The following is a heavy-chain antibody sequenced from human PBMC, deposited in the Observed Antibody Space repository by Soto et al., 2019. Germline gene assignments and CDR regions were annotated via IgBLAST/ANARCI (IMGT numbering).Heavy chain of an antibody. CDR3: ARDSRLLPSSSPSTIGI. CDR2: INPSGGST. Sequence: QVQLVQSGAEVKKPGASVKVSCKASGYTFTSYYMHWVRQAPGQGLEWMGIINPSGGSTSYAQKFQGRVTMTRDTVTSTVYMELSSLRSEDTAVYYCARDSRLLPSSSPSTIGIWGQGTMVTVSS. J-gene: IGHJ3*02. CDR1: GYTFTSYY. D-gene: IGHD6-6*01. V-gene: IGHV1-46*01.